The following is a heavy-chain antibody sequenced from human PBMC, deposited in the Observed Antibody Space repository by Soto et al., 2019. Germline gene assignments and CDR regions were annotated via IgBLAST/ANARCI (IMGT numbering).Heavy chain of an antibody. CDR2: TSYDGLNT. CDR3: AKSSSGLRDYFDS. CDR1: GFTLSSFA. Sequence: VQLVESGGGLVQPGNSLRLSCAASGFTLSSFAMHWVRQAPGKGLEWVATTSYDGLNTFYGESVRGRFSISRDTSKNTLFLQMDSLKPEDTAVYFCAKSSSGLRDYFDSWGRGTLVTVSS. D-gene: IGHD3-10*01. J-gene: IGHJ4*02. V-gene: IGHV3-30-3*02.